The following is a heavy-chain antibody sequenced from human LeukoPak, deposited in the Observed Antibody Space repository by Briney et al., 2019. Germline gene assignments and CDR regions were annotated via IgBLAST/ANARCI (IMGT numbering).Heavy chain of an antibody. CDR3: ARDHYHKIHSVMVTAPDY. CDR2: INPTGGST. CDR1: GYTFTSYY. D-gene: IGHD2-21*02. V-gene: IGHV1-46*01. Sequence: GASVKVSCKASGYTFTSYYMHWVRQAPGEGLEWMGIINPTGGSTSYVQKFQGRVTMTRDTSTSTVYMELSSLRSEDTAVYYCARDHYHKIHSVMVTAPDYWGQGTLVIVSS. J-gene: IGHJ4*02.